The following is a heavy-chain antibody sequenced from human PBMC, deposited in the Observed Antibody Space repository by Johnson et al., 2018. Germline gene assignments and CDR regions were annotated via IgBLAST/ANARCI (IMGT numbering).Heavy chain of an antibody. J-gene: IGHJ1*01. Sequence: VRLVESGAGVKEPGSSVKVWCKASGGTFSSYAISWVRRAPGQGLEWMGGIVTIFGTATYALKFQGRVTITADESTSTVHMELRSLRYEDTAVYYCARSRGGSGYDMTAEYFQYWGQGTLVSVSS. V-gene: IGHV1-69*01. CDR3: ARSRGGSGYDMTAEYFQY. CDR2: IVTIFGTA. D-gene: IGHD3-22*01. CDR1: GGTFSSYA.